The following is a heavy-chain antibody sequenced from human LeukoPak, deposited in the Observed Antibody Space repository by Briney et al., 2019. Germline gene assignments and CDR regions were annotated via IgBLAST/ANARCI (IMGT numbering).Heavy chain of an antibody. CDR1: GYTFTSYV. Sequence: ASVKVSWKASGYTFTSYVMNWVRQPPGQGLEWMGWINTNTGNPTYAQGFTGRFVFSLDTSVSTAYLQISSLKTEDTAVYYCARNLPGGGFDPWGQGTLVTVSS. J-gene: IGHJ5*02. V-gene: IGHV7-4-1*02. CDR3: ARNLPGGGFDP. CDR2: INTNTGNP. D-gene: IGHD2-21*01.